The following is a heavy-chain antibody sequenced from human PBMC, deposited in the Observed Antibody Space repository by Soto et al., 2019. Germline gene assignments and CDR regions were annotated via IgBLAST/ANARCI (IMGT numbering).Heavy chain of an antibody. CDR2: IYYSGST. CDR3: ARLEGVTTNWFDP. V-gene: IGHV4-59*08. CDR1: GGSISSYY. Sequence: QVQLQESGPGLVKPSETLSLTCTVSGGSISSYYWSWIRQPPGKGLEWIGYIYYSGSTDYNPSLKSRVTISVDPSKNQFSLKLSSVTAADTAVYYCARLEGVTTNWFDPWGQGTLVTVSS. J-gene: IGHJ5*02. D-gene: IGHD4-17*01.